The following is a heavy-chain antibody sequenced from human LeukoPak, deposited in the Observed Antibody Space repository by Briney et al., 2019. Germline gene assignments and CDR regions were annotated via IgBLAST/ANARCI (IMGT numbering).Heavy chain of an antibody. D-gene: IGHD1-26*01. CDR3: ARVRSGSSAGNYGMDV. CDR2: INSDGSST. CDR1: GFTFSSYW. V-gene: IGHV3-74*01. Sequence: GGSLRLSCAASGFTFSSYWMHWVRQAPGKGLVWVSRINSDGSSTSYADSVKGRFTISRDNAKNTLYLQMNSLRAEDTAVYYCARVRSGSSAGNYGMDVRGQGTTVTVSS. J-gene: IGHJ6*02.